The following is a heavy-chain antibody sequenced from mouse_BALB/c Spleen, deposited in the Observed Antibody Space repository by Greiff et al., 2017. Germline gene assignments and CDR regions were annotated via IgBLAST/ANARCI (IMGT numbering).Heavy chain of an antibody. CDR3: ASPHYYGSSYWYFDV. D-gene: IGHD1-1*01. V-gene: IGHV3-8*02. Sequence: EVQLQQSGPSLVKPSQTLSLTCSVTGDSITSGYWNWIRKFPGNKLEYMGYISYSGSTYYNPSLKSRISITRDTSKNQYYLQLNSVTTEDTATYYCASPHYYGSSYWYFDVWGAGTTVTVSS. J-gene: IGHJ1*01. CDR2: ISYSGST. CDR1: GDSITSGY.